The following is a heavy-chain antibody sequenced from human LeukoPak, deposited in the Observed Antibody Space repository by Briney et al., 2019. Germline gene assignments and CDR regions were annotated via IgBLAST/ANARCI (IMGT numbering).Heavy chain of an antibody. D-gene: IGHD2-2*02. V-gene: IGHV3-53*01. J-gene: IGHJ4*02. CDR2: IYSGGST. CDR1: GFTVSSNY. CDR3: AKRGSKYQLLYTDY. Sequence: GGSLRLSCAASGFTVSSNYMSWVRQAPGKGLEWVSVIYSGGSTYYADSVKGRFTISRDNSKNTLYLQMNSLRAEDAAVYYCAKRGSKYQLLYTDYWGQGTLVTVSS.